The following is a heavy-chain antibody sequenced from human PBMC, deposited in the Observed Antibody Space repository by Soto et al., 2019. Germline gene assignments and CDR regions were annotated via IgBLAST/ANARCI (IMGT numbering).Heavy chain of an antibody. CDR3: ARTLGLVEKAMVGLYYDMDV. Sequence: QVQLQESGPGLVKPSGTLSLTCAVSGGSISSSNLWSWVRQPPGKGLEWIGEIYHSGGTNYNPSLKSGVTISVDKSKTQFYLTLSSVRDADTVVYYWARTLGLVEKAMVGLYYDMDVWGQGTTVTVSS. J-gene: IGHJ6*02. CDR1: GGSISSSNL. D-gene: IGHD5-18*01. V-gene: IGHV4-4*02. CDR2: IYHSGGT.